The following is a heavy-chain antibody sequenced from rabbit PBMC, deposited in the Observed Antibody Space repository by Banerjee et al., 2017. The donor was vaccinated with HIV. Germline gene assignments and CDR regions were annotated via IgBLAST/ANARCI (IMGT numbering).Heavy chain of an antibody. CDR3: ARDRYAGGAGYGYGFNL. CDR1: GFDFSSGYD. V-gene: IGHV1S47*01. D-gene: IGHD6-1*01. J-gene: IGHJ4*01. Sequence: QEQLVESGGGLVQPEGSLTLTCKASGFDFSSGYDMCWVRQAPGKGLEWIGCIDTGSGSTYYASWAKGRFTITRSTSLNTVTLQMTSLTAADTATYFCARDRYAGGAGYGYGFNLWGPGTLVTVS. CDR2: IDTGSGST.